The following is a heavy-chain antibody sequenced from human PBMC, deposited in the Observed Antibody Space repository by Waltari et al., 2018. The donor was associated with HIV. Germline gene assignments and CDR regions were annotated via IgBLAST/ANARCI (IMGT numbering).Heavy chain of an antibody. J-gene: IGHJ4*02. Sequence: EVQLVESGGGLIQPGGSLRLSCAAYGFSVSSNYMSWLRQAPGKGLELVSVIYSGGSTYYADSVKGRFTISRDNSKNTLYLQMNSLRAEDTAVYYCARGFGCGGDCYYFDYWGQGTLVTVSS. V-gene: IGHV3-53*01. CDR3: ARGFGCGGDCYYFDY. D-gene: IGHD2-21*02. CDR2: IYSGGST. CDR1: GFSVSSNY.